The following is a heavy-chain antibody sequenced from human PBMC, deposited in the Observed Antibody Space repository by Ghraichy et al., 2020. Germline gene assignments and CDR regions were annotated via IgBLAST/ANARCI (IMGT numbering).Heavy chain of an antibody. CDR1: GGSFSGYY. J-gene: IGHJ4*02. Sequence: SETLSLTCAVYGGSFSGYYWSWIRQPPGKGLEWIGEINHSGSTNYNPSLKSRVTISVDTSKNQFSLKLSSVTAADTAVYYCARGPPYGDYFDYWGQGTLVTVSS. CDR2: INHSGST. CDR3: ARGPPYGDYFDY. D-gene: IGHD3-16*01. V-gene: IGHV4-34*01.